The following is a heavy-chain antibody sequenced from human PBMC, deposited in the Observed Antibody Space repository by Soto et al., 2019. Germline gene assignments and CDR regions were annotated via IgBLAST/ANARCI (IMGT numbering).Heavy chain of an antibody. CDR1: GGTISGYY. J-gene: IGHJ5*02. Sequence: QVPLQESGPGLVKPSETLSLTCSVSGGTISGYYWTWIRQPAGKGLEWIGRIYSSGNTKYNPSLQSRVTMSLDTSNNQFSLRLTSVTAADTAVYYCARGQRFSDWFDPWGQGTLVTVSS. CDR2: IYSSGNT. V-gene: IGHV4-4*07. D-gene: IGHD3-3*01. CDR3: ARGQRFSDWFDP.